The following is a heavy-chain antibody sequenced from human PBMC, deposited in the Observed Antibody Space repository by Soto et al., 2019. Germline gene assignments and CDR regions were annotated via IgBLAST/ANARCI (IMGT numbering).Heavy chain of an antibody. J-gene: IGHJ6*02. Sequence: PVGSLRLSCAASGFTFSSYAMSWVRQAPGKGLEWVSAISGGGGSKYYADSVKGRFTISRDNSKNTLYLQMNSLRAEDTAVYYCAKVDLDVDTAMSNYYYYGMDVWGQGTTVNVSS. D-gene: IGHD5-18*01. CDR1: GFTFSSYA. CDR2: ISGGGGSK. V-gene: IGHV3-23*01. CDR3: AKVDLDVDTAMSNYYYYGMDV.